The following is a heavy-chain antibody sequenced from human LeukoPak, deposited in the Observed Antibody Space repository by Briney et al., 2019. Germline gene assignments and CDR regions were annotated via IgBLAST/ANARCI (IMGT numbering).Heavy chain of an antibody. V-gene: IGHV3-30*01. D-gene: IGHD3-10*01. Sequence: PGGSLRLSCAASGFTFSNYAMHWVRQAPGKGLEWVSLISSGGTYEYYADSVKGRFTISRDNSKNTLYLQLNSLSAEDTAVYYCAKDSTYYYDSGSSGPHYFDNWGQGTLVTVSS. CDR2: ISSGGTYE. CDR1: GFTFSNYA. J-gene: IGHJ4*02. CDR3: AKDSTYYYDSGSSGPHYFDN.